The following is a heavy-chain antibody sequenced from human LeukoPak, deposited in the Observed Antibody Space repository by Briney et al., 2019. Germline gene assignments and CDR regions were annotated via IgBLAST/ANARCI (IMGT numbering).Heavy chain of an antibody. CDR2: INPNSGGT. CDR3: ARVRSYDSSGYNYFDY. D-gene: IGHD3-22*01. J-gene: IGHJ4*02. Sequence: ASVKVSCKASGYTFTGYYMHWVRQAPGQGLEWMGWINPNSGGTNYAQKFQGRVTMTRDTSISTAYMGLSRLRSDDTAVYYCARVRSYDSSGYNYFDYWGQGTLVTVSS. CDR1: GYTFTGYY. V-gene: IGHV1-2*02.